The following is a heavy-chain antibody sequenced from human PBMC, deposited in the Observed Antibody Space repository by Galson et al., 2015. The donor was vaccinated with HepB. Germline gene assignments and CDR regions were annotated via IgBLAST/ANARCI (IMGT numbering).Heavy chain of an antibody. V-gene: IGHV3-11*05. CDR2: ISSTSTYT. J-gene: IGHJ5*02. D-gene: IGHD3-22*01. CDR1: GFILTDYY. Sequence: SLRLSCAASGFILTDYYMTWIRQAPGKGLEWISDISSTSTYTNYADSVKGRFTISRDNAKNSSYLQLNSLRAEDTAIYYCARDLHYYDTSTYSFDPWGQGTLVTVSS. CDR3: ARDLHYYDTSTYSFDP.